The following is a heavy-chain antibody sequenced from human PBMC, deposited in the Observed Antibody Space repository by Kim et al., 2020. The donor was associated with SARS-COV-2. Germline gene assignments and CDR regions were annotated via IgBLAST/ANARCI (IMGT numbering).Heavy chain of an antibody. J-gene: IGHJ4*02. CDR2: IIPIFGTA. D-gene: IGHD3-9*01. V-gene: IGHV1-69*13. CDR3: ARGYYDILTGYLDYFDY. CDR1: GGTFSSYA. Sequence: SVKVSCKASGGTFSSYAISWVRQAPGQGLEWMGGIIPIFGTANYAQKFQGRVTITADESTSTSYMELSSLRSEDTAVYYCARGYYDILTGYLDYFDYWGQGTLVTVSS.